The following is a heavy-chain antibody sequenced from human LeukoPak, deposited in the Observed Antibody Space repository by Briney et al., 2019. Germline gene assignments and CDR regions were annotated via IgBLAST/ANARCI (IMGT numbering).Heavy chain of an antibody. V-gene: IGHV3-43D*03. CDR2: ISWNGGTT. D-gene: IGHD6-13*01. CDR1: GFSFDDVA. CDR3: AKVYSSSSDY. Sequence: PGGSLRLSCAASGFSFDDVAMHWVRHAPGKGLEWVSLISWNGGTTYYADSVKGQFTISRDNSRNSLYLQMNSLRPEDTAFYYCAKVYSSSSDYWGQGTLDTVSS. J-gene: IGHJ4*02.